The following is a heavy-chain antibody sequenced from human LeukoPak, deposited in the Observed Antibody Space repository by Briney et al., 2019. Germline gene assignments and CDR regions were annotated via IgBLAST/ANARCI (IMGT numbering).Heavy chain of an antibody. CDR3: AKGPVTGYTTSFLGY. V-gene: IGHV3-23*01. J-gene: IGHJ4*02. D-gene: IGHD3-3*02. Sequence: GGSLRLSCAVSGFTFSSYAMNWVRQAPGKGLGWVSAISDTGGDTYYVDSVKGRFTISRDNSKNTLFLEMNSLRAEDTAVYYCAKGPVTGYTTSFLGYWGQGTLVTVSS. CDR2: ISDTGGDT. CDR1: GFTFSSYA.